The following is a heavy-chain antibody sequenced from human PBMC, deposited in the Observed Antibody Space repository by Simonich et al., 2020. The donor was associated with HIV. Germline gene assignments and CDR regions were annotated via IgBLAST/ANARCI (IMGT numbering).Heavy chain of an antibody. D-gene: IGHD5-12*01. J-gene: IGHJ4*02. CDR3: ARGGYSKFCDY. Sequence: EVQLVESGGGLVQPGGSLRLSCAASGFTFSSYEMNWVRQAAVKRLEGVAKMSSRDSIIYYADSVKGRFTISRDNAKNSLYLQMSSLRAEDTAVYYCARGGYSKFCDYWGQGTLVTVSS. V-gene: IGHV3-48*03. CDR1: GFTFSSYE. CDR2: MSSRDSII.